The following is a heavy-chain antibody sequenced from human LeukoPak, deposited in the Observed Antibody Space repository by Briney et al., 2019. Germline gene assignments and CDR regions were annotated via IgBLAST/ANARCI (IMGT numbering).Heavy chain of an antibody. D-gene: IGHD6-6*01. CDR3: ARVPYSSSSFWYY. CDR2: INTNTGNP. V-gene: IGHV7-4-1*02. CDR1: GYTFTSCG. Sequence: ASVKVSCKASGYTFTSCGISWVRQAPGQGLECMGWINTNTGNPTYAQGFTGRFVFSLDTSVSTAYLQISSLKAEDTAVYYCARVPYSSSSFWYYWGQGTLVTVSS. J-gene: IGHJ4*02.